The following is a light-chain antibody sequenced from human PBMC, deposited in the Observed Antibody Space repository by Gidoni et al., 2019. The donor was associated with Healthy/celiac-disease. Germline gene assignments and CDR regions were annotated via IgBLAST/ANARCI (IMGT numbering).Light chain of an antibody. Sequence: EIQMTESESSLSASVGDRVTITCRASQSISSYLNWYQQKPGKAPKLLIYAASSLQSGVPSRFSGSGSGTDFTLTISSLQPEDFATYYCQQSYSTPPWTFGQGTKVEIK. CDR2: AAS. V-gene: IGKV1-39*01. J-gene: IGKJ1*01. CDR1: QSISSY. CDR3: QQSYSTPPWT.